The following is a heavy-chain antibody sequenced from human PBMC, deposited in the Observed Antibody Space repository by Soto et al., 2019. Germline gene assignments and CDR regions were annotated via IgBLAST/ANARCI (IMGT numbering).Heavy chain of an antibody. J-gene: IGHJ4*02. Sequence: TSETLSLTCAVSGYSITTGSYWGFIRQPPGKGLEWIGSISQSGSSYYNPSLKSRLTILIDTSKNQFSLKLSSVTAADTAVYYCARPHSSGWFTYDYWGQGALVTV. V-gene: IGHV4-38-2*01. CDR3: ARPHSSGWFTYDY. CDR2: ISQSGSS. CDR1: GYSITTGSY. D-gene: IGHD6-13*01.